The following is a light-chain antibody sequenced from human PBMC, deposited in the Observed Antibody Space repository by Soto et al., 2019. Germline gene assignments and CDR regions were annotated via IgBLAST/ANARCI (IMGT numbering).Light chain of an antibody. CDR3: QSYDSRLSGWKV. Sequence: QSVLTQPPSVSGAPGQRVTISCTGSSSNIGAGYDVHWYQQLPGTAPKLLIYGNSNRPSGVPDRFSGSKSGTSASLAITGLQAEDEADYYCQSYDSRLSGWKVFGGGTTLTVL. J-gene: IGLJ2*01. V-gene: IGLV1-40*01. CDR2: GNS. CDR1: SSNIGAGYD.